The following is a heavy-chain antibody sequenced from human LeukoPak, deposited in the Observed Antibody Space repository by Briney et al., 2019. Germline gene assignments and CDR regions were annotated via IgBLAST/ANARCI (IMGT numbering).Heavy chain of an antibody. J-gene: IGHJ5*02. D-gene: IGHD2-21*02. V-gene: IGHV1-69*05. Sequence: SVKVSCKASGGTFSSYAISWVRQAPGQGLEWMGGIIPIFGTANYAQKFQGRVTITTDESTSTAYMELSSLRSEDTAVYYCARVGGYWGGGGNWFDPWGQGTLVTVSS. CDR3: ARVGGYWGGGGNWFDP. CDR2: IIPIFGTA. CDR1: GGTFSSYA.